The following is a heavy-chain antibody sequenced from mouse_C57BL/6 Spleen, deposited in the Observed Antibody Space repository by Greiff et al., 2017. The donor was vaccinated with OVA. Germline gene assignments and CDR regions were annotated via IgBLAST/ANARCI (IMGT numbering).Heavy chain of an antibody. CDR2: VNPNNGGT. J-gene: IGHJ2*01. D-gene: IGHD2-1*01. Sequence: QVQLQQPGTELVKPGASVKLSCKASGYTFTSYWMHWVKQRPGQGLEWIGNVNPNNGGTNYNEKFKTKATLTVDKYSSTSYMQLSSLTSEDSAVYYCARSAYGNEGYYFDYWGQGTTLTVSS. CDR3: ARSAYGNEGYYFDY. V-gene: IGHV1-53*01. CDR1: GYTFTSYW.